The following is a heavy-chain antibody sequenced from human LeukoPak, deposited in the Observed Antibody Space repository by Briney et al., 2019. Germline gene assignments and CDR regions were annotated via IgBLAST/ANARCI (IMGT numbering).Heavy chain of an antibody. CDR1: GGSFSGYY. J-gene: IGHJ6*02. CDR2: INHSGST. V-gene: IGHV4-34*01. Sequence: SETLSLTCAVYGGSFSGYYWSWIRQPPGKGLEWIGEINHSGSTNYNPSLKSRVTISVDTSKNQFSLKLSSVTAADTAVYYCARGRGPKKGYYYYGMDVWGQGTTVTVSS. CDR3: ARGRGPKKGYYYYGMDV.